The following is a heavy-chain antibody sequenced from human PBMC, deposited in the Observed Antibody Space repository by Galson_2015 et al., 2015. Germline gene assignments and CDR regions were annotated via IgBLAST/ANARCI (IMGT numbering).Heavy chain of an antibody. Sequence: SLRLSCAASGFTFSSYSMNWVRQAPGKGLEWVASISSGSDYMNHADSVKGRFTISRDNARNSLYLQMDSLEVEDTAVYYCGTYWTNPGFASWGQGALVTVSS. D-gene: IGHD2-8*01. CDR3: GTYWTNPGFAS. CDR2: ISSGSDYM. V-gene: IGHV3-21*04. CDR1: GFTFSSYS. J-gene: IGHJ4*02.